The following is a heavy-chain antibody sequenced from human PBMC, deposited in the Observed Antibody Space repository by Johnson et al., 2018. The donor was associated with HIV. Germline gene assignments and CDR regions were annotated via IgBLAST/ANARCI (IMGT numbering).Heavy chain of an antibody. D-gene: IGHD1-20*01. CDR2: ISYDGSKK. CDR3: AKDSMGFTWNQFLAFDAFDI. CDR1: GFTFSSYA. Sequence: QVQLVESGGGLVQPGGSLRLSCAASGFTFSSYAMYWVRQAPGKGLEWVAVISYDGSKKYHADSVKGRFTISRDNSKNTLYLQMNSLRAEDTAVYYCAKDSMGFTWNQFLAFDAFDIWGQGTMVTVSS. V-gene: IGHV3-30*04. J-gene: IGHJ3*02.